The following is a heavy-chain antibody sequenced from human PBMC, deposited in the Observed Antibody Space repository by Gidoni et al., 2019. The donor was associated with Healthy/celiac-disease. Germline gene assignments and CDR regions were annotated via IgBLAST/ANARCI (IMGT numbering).Heavy chain of an antibody. Sequence: AASGFTFSNAWMNWVRQPPGKGLEWVGRIKSKTDGGTTDYAATVKGRFTISRDDSKNTLYLKMNSMKNEDTAVYYCTTQTPSITIFGVVISPFDPWGQGTLVTVSS. CDR1: GFTFSNAW. CDR2: IKSKTDGGTT. CDR3: TTQTPSITIFGVVISPFDP. V-gene: IGHV3-15*07. J-gene: IGHJ5*02. D-gene: IGHD3-3*01.